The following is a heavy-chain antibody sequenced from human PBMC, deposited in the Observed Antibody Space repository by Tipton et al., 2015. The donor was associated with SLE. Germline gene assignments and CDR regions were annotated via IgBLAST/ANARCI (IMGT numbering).Heavy chain of an antibody. CDR1: GDSISRDTYY. J-gene: IGHJ4*02. V-gene: IGHV4-39*07. D-gene: IGHD2-21*01. CDR3: ARDWGGEALDF. Sequence: TLSLTCSVSGDSISRDTYYWAWGWIRQPPGKGLEWIGSFYYSGNRYYNPSLKRRVSISVDTSKNQFSLRLSSVTAADTAVYYCARDWGGEALDFWGQGTLVTVSS. CDR2: FYYSGNR.